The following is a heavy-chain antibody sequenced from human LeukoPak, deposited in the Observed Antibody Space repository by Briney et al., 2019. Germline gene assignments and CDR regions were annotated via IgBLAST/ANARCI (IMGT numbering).Heavy chain of an antibody. CDR3: ARGLSSSSASNWFDP. D-gene: IGHD6-6*01. CDR2: IYYSGST. J-gene: IGHJ5*02. Sequence: SETLSLTCTVSGGSISSYYWSWIRQPPGKGLEWIGYIYYSGSTNYNPSLKSRVTISVDTSKNQFSLKLSSVTAADTAVYYCARGLSSSSASNWFDPWGQGTLVTVSS. V-gene: IGHV4-59*12. CDR1: GGSISSYY.